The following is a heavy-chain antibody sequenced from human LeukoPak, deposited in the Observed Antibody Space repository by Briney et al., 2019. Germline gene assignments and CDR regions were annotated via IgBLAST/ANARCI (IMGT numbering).Heavy chain of an antibody. J-gene: IGHJ6*03. V-gene: IGHV4-59*12. CDR2: IYYSGST. CDR1: GGSISSYY. D-gene: IGHD2-2*01. Sequence: SETPSLTCTVSGGSISSYYWSWIRQPPGKGLEWIGYIYYSGSTNYNPSLKSRVTISVDTSKNQFSLKLSSVTAADTAVYYCARENIVVVPAAQLDSIYYYYMDVWGKGTTVTISS. CDR3: ARENIVVVPAAQLDSIYYYYMDV.